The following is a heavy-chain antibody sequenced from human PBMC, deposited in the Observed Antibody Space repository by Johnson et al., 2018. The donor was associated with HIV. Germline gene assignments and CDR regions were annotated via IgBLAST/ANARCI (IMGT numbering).Heavy chain of an antibody. CDR3: ASKRYFAPFDI. CDR1: GFTFSNAW. J-gene: IGHJ3*02. CDR2: IWYDGSST. V-gene: IGHV3-74*02. Sequence: VQLVESGGGLVKPGGSLRLSCAASGFTFSNAWMSWVRQAPGKGLEWVAVIWYDGSSTSYADSVKGRFTISRDNAKNTLYLQMNSLRAEDTAVYYCASKRYFAPFDIWGQGTMVTVSS. D-gene: IGHD3-9*01.